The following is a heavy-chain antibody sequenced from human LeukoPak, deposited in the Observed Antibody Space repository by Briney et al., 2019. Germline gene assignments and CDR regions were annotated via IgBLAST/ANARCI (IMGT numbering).Heavy chain of an antibody. CDR3: AELGVTMIGGV. CDR2: IKEDESEK. D-gene: IGHD3-10*02. V-gene: IGHV3-7*01. J-gene: IGHJ6*04. Sequence: GGSLRLSCAVSGFTFSSYWMSCVRQAPGNGPEWVANIKEDESEKNYVDSVKGRFTISRDSAKNSLYLQMNSLRAEDTAVYYCAELGVTMIGGVWGKGTTVTISS. CDR1: GFTFSSYW.